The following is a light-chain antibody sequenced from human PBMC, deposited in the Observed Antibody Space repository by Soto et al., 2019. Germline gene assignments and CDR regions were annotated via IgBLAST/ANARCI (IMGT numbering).Light chain of an antibody. V-gene: IGLV8-61*01. CDR3: MLYVGPGTWV. Sequence: QTVVTQEPSFSMSPGRTVTLTCGLKSASVSPSHYPSWYQQTPGQSPRALIYNTNTRSFGVPDRFSGSILGNKAALTVTGAQAEDESDYSCMLYVGPGTWVFGVGTKLTVL. CDR2: NTN. J-gene: IGLJ3*02. CDR1: SASVSPSHY.